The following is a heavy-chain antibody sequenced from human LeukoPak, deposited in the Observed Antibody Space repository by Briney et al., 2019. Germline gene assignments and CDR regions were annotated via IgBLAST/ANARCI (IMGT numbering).Heavy chain of an antibody. V-gene: IGHV3-23*01. D-gene: IGHD6-13*01. CDR2: ISGSGGST. CDR3: AKESIAAAGPFDY. Sequence: GGSLRLSCAASGFTFNNYAVSWVRQAPGKGLEWVSTISGSGGSTYYADSVKGRFTISRDKSKNTLYLQMNSLRVEDTAVYYCAKESIAAAGPFDYWGQGTLVTVSS. CDR1: GFTFNNYA. J-gene: IGHJ4*02.